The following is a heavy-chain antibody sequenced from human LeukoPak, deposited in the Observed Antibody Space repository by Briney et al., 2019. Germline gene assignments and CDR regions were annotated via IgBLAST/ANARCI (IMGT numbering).Heavy chain of an antibody. V-gene: IGHV3-48*04. CDR2: ISSSGSTI. J-gene: IGHJ4*02. CDR1: GFTFSRYA. CDR3: ARDRNIWYSSSSVY. Sequence: GGSLRLSCAASGFTFSRYAMSWVRQAPGKGLEWVSYISSSGSTIYYADSVKGRFTISRDNAKNSLYLQMNSLRAEDTVVYYCARDRNIWYSSSSVYWGQGTLVTVSS. D-gene: IGHD6-6*01.